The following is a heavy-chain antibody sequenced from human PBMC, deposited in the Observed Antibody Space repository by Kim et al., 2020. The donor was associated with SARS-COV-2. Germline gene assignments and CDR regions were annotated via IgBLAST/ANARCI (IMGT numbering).Heavy chain of an antibody. D-gene: IGHD3-10*01. CDR3: ARVLWFGELSFPRHPMDV. J-gene: IGHJ6*02. Sequence: GGSLRLSCAASGFTFSSYSMNWVRQAPGKGLEWVSSISSSSSYIYYADSVKGRFTISRDNAKNSLYLQMNSLRAEDTAVYYCARVLWFGELSFPRHPMDVWGQGTTVTVSS. CDR2: ISSSSSYI. V-gene: IGHV3-21*01. CDR1: GFTFSSYS.